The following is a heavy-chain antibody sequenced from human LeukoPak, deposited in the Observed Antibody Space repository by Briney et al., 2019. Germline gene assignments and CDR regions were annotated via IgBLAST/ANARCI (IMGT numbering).Heavy chain of an antibody. CDR2: IIPIFGTA. Sequence: ASVKVSCKASGGTFSSYAISWVRQAPGQGLEWMGGIIPIFGTANYAQKFQGRVTITTDESTSTAYMELSSLRSEDTAVYYCARNSPLGGDPPDYWGQGTLVTVSS. V-gene: IGHV1-69*05. CDR3: ARNSPLGGDPPDY. CDR1: GGTFSSYA. D-gene: IGHD2-21*02. J-gene: IGHJ4*02.